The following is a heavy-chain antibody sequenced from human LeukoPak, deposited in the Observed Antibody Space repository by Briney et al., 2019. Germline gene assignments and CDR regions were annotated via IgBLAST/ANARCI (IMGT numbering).Heavy chain of an antibody. D-gene: IGHD6-13*01. V-gene: IGHV4-59*01. Sequence: TSETLSLTCTVSGGSIGTYFWSWIRQPPGKGLEWIGYIYYSGSTNYNPSLKSRVTVSVDTSKNQFSLSLSSVTAADTAVYYCARGPSSSWWLVDYWGQGTLVTVSS. CDR3: ARGPSSSWWLVDY. J-gene: IGHJ4*02. CDR2: IYYSGST. CDR1: GGSIGTYF.